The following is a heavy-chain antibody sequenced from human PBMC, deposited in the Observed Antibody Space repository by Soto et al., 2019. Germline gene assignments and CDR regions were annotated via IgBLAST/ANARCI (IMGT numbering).Heavy chain of an antibody. CDR1: GGSISTYY. Sequence: SETLSLTCSVSGGSISTYYWSWIRQSPGKGLEFIGCIFSSGGTNYNPALKSRITISRDTSKNQLSLKLTSVTAADTAVYFCAKLQYTVVTTLDIWGQGTMVTVSS. CDR3: AKLQYTVVTTLDI. J-gene: IGHJ3*02. D-gene: IGHD2-21*02. V-gene: IGHV4-59*01. CDR2: IFSSGGT.